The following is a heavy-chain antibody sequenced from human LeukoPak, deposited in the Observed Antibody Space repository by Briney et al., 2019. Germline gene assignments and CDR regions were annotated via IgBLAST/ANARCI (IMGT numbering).Heavy chain of an antibody. CDR3: APTYSYTGGGYEY. CDR2: INYRGHT. J-gene: IGHJ4*02. Sequence: SETLSLTCTVSGGSISGSSYHWGWIRQPPGKGLEWIGSINYRGHTYYNPSLESRVTISVDTSKNQFSLTVSSVTAADTALYYCAPTYSYTGGGYEYWGQGILVTVFS. D-gene: IGHD5-18*01. CDR1: GGSISGSSYH. V-gene: IGHV4-39*01.